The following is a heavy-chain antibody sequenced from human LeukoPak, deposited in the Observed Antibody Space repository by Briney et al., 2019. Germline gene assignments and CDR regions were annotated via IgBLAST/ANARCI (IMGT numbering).Heavy chain of an antibody. CDR2: IYYSGST. CDR1: GGSISSSSYY. CDR3: ARRLDP. Sequence: SETLSLTCTVSGGSISSSSYYWGWIRQPPGEGLEWIGSIYYSGSTYYNPSLKSRVSISVDTSKNQFSLKLSSVTAADTAVYYCARRLDPWGQGTLVTVSS. J-gene: IGHJ5*02. V-gene: IGHV4-39*01.